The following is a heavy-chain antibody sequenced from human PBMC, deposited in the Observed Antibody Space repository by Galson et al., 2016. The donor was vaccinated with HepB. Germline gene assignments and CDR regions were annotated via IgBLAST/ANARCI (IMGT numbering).Heavy chain of an antibody. Sequence: SVKVSCKASGGTFSSYAISWVRQAPGQGLEWMGGIIPIFGTANYAQKSQGRVTITADEFTSTAYMELSSLRSEDTAVYFCASPSIAAAGDYYYGMDVWGQGTTVTV. J-gene: IGHJ6*02. CDR1: GGTFSSYA. CDR2: IIPIFGTA. CDR3: ASPSIAAAGDYYYGMDV. V-gene: IGHV1-69*13. D-gene: IGHD6-13*01.